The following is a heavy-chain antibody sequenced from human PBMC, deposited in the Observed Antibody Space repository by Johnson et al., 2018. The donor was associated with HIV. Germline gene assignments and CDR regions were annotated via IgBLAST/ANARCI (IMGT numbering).Heavy chain of an antibody. D-gene: IGHD1-26*01. J-gene: IGHJ3*02. CDR2: ISSSGSTI. Sequence: QVQLVESGGGLVQPGGSLRLSCAASGFTVSSNYMSWVRQAPGKGLEWVSYISSSGSTIYYADSVKGRFTISRDNAKNSLYLQMNSLRAEDTAVYYCARESLGGGSYWGDDAFDIWGQGTMVTVSS. CDR3: ARESLGGGSYWGDDAFDI. V-gene: IGHV3-11*04. CDR1: GFTVSSNY.